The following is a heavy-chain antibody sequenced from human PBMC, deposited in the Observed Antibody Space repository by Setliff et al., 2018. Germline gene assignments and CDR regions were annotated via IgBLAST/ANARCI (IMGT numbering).Heavy chain of an antibody. CDR3: ARDRVDFSTAYELNFDF. Sequence: GGSLRLSCAASGFTFSSYTMNWVRQAPGQGLEWVSSIDSSSTWIYYADSVKGRFTISRDNAKNSLYLQMNGLRAEDTAIYYCARDRVDFSTAYELNFDFWGQGSLVTVSS. J-gene: IGHJ4*02. D-gene: IGHD3-16*01. CDR1: GFTFSSYT. CDR2: IDSSSTWI. V-gene: IGHV3-21*01.